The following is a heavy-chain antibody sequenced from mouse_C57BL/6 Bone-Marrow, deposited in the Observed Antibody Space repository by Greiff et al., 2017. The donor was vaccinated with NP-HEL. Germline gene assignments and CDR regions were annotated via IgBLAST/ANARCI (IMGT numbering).Heavy chain of an antibody. V-gene: IGHV14-4*01. D-gene: IGHD2-3*01. CDR2: IDPENGDT. Sequence: EVQLQQSGAELVRPGASVKLSCTASGFNIKDDYMHWVKQRPEQGLEWIGWIDPENGDTEYASKFQGKATITADTSSNTAYLQLSSLTSYDTAVYYCTTSDDPYWGQGTLVTVSA. CDR1: GFNIKDDY. J-gene: IGHJ3*01. CDR3: TTSDDPY.